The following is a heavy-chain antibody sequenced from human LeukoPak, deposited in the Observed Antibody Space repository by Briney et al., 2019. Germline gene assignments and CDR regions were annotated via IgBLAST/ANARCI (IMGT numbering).Heavy chain of an antibody. Sequence: SVKVSCKASGYTFTSYGISWVRQAPGQGLEWMGGIIPIFGTANYAQKFQGRVTITTDESTSTAYMELSSLRSEDTAVYYCATLRGDIVVVPAAPHYYMDVWGKGTTVTVSS. D-gene: IGHD2-2*01. CDR3: ATLRGDIVVVPAAPHYYMDV. J-gene: IGHJ6*03. CDR2: IIPIFGTA. CDR1: GYTFTSYG. V-gene: IGHV1-69*05.